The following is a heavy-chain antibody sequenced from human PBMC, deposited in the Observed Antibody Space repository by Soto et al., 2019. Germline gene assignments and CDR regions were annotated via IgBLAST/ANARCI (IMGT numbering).Heavy chain of an antibody. CDR1: GFTFSSYG. J-gene: IGHJ6*02. Sequence: GGSLRLSCAASGFTFSSYGMHWVRQAPGKGLEWVAVISYDGSNKYYADSGKGRFTISRDNSKNTLYLQMNSLRAEDTAVYYCARALGYSSLEALPQGGMDVWGQGTTVTVSS. D-gene: IGHD6-19*01. CDR2: ISYDGSNK. V-gene: IGHV3-30*03. CDR3: ARALGYSSLEALPQGGMDV.